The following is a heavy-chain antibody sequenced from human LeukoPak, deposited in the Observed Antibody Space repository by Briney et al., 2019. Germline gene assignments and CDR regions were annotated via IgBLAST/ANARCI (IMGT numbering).Heavy chain of an antibody. V-gene: IGHV5-10-1*01. J-gene: IGHJ4*02. CDR1: GYSFTSYW. Sequence: PGESLKISCKGSGYSFTSYWISWVRQMPGKGLEWMGRIDPSDSYTNYSPPFQGHVTISADKSISTAYLQWSSLKASDTAMYYCARLVVANEPYFDYWGQGTLVTVSS. CDR3: ARLVVANEPYFDY. D-gene: IGHD2-15*01. CDR2: IDPSDSYT.